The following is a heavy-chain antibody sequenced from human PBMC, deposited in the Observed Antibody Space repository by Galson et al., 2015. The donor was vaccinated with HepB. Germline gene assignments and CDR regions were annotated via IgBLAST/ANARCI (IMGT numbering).Heavy chain of an antibody. V-gene: IGHV1-69*13. J-gene: IGHJ6*03. CDR1: GGTFSSYA. CDR3: AGVGREAPDQAHKYYDFWSGYYHYYYYMDV. CDR2: IIPIFGTA. D-gene: IGHD3-3*01. Sequence: SVTVSCKASGGTFSSYAISWVRQAPGQGLEWMGGIIPIFGTANYAQKFQGRVTITADESTSTAYMELSSLRSEDTAVYHCAGVGREAPDQAHKYYDFWSGYYHYYYYMDVWGKGTTVTVSS.